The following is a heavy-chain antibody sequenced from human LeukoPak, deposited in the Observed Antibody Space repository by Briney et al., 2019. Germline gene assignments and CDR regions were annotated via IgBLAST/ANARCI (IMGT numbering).Heavy chain of an antibody. Sequence: GGSLRLSCAASGFIFSSYGLHWVRQAPGKGLEWVAFIRYDGSNKYYADSVKGRFTVSRDNSKNTLFLQMNSLRAEDTAVYYCARVDCSSTSCHNYYFDYWGQGTLVTVSS. CDR1: GFIFSSYG. V-gene: IGHV3-30*02. CDR3: ARVDCSSTSCHNYYFDY. J-gene: IGHJ4*02. D-gene: IGHD2-2*01. CDR2: IRYDGSNK.